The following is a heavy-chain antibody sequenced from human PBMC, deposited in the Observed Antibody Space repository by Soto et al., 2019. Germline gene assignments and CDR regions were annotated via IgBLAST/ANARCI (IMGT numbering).Heavy chain of an antibody. CDR1: GFTFSRSS. J-gene: IGHJ4*02. V-gene: IGHV3-21*06. CDR3: ARESEDLTSNFDY. Sequence: QRLSCEGSGFTFSRSSMTWVRQAPGKGLEWVSSISSTTNYIYYGDSMKCRFTISRDNAKSSLYLEMNSLRAEDTAVYYCARESEDLTSNFDYWGQGTLVTLSS. CDR2: ISSTTNYI.